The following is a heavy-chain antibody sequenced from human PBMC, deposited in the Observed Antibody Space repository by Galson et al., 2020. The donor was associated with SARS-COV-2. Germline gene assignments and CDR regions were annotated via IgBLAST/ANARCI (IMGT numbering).Heavy chain of an antibody. D-gene: IGHD2-21*02. V-gene: IGHV1-58*01. Sequence: KISCKASGFTFSSSAVQWVRQARGQRPEWIGWIVVGSGKTNYAQEFQERVTITRDMSTSTAYMELSSLRSEDTAVYYCAAEPEIVVVTANYFYYGIDVWGQGTTVTVSS. CDR2: IVVGSGKT. CDR3: AAEPEIVVVTANYFYYGIDV. CDR1: GFTFSSSA. J-gene: IGHJ6*02.